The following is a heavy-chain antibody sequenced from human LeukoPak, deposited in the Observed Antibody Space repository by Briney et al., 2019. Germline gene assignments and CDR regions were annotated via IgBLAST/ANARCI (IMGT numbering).Heavy chain of an antibody. J-gene: IGHJ6*03. CDR1: GGSFSGYY. CDR3: ARHTYTYDYGSAYYYYYMDV. CDR2: IYHSGNT. V-gene: IGHV4-34*01. D-gene: IGHD3-16*01. Sequence: SEALSLTCAVHGGSFSGYYWSWVRQPPGRGLEWIGEIYHSGNTDHDPSLKSRVTISLDSSKNQFSLNLTSVTAADTAVYFCARHTYTYDYGSAYYYYYMDVWGEGTLVTVSS.